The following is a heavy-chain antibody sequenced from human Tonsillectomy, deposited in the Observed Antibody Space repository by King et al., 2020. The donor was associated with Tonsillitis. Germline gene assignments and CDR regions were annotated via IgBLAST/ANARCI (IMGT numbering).Heavy chain of an antibody. Sequence: VQLVQSGGGVVQPGKSLRLSCAASGFSFSTYAMYWVRQAPGKGLEWGAVIWYDGSNKYYGDSVKGRFTITRDNSKNTLYLQMDSLRAEDTALCYCARRQDDRNDGDYSAFDIWGQGTMVTVSS. CDR2: IWYDGSNK. D-gene: IGHD4-17*01. J-gene: IGHJ3*02. CDR1: GFSFSTYA. CDR3: ARRQDDRNDGDYSAFDI. V-gene: IGHV3-33*08.